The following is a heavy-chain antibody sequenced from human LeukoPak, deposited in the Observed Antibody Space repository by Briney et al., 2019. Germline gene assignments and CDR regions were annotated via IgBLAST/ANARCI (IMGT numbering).Heavy chain of an antibody. J-gene: IGHJ4*02. CDR2: IYISGST. D-gene: IGHD2-15*01. CDR1: GPPINSHY. V-gene: IGHV4-4*07. CDR3: ARALNPLPGTYYFDY. Sequence: PSDTLSLPCTVSGPPINSHYWSWIRQPTGKGLEWIGRIYISGSTNYNSSLQSRVTMSVDTSKNQFSLKLSSVTAADTAAYYCARALNPLPGTYYFDYRGQGTLVTVSS.